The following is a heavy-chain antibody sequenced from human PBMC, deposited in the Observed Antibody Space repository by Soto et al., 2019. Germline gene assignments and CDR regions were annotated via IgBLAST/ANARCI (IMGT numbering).Heavy chain of an antibody. CDR1: GYTFTSHY. Sequence: ASVKVSCKASGYTFTSHYMHWVRQAPGQGLEWMGIINPSGGSTTYGQKFQGRVTMTRDTSTTTVYMELSSLRSEDTAVYYCAIRQDNWNFGSGIPDYYYGMDVWGQGTTVTVSS. CDR3: AIRQDNWNFGSGIPDYYYGMDV. CDR2: INPSGGST. V-gene: IGHV1-46*01. D-gene: IGHD1-7*01. J-gene: IGHJ6*02.